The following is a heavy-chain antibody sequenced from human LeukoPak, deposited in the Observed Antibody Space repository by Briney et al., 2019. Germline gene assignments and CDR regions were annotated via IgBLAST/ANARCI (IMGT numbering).Heavy chain of an antibody. CDR1: GFTFSSDS. CDR2: ISSSSSTI. Sequence: GGSLRLSYAATGFTFSSDSMNWVRQAPGKGLEWVSSISSSSSTIYYADYVKGRFTISRDNAKNSLHLQMNSLRDEDTAMYYCARETMGAAHYFDYWGQGTLVTVSS. V-gene: IGHV3-48*02. J-gene: IGHJ4*02. D-gene: IGHD1-26*01. CDR3: ARETMGAAHYFDY.